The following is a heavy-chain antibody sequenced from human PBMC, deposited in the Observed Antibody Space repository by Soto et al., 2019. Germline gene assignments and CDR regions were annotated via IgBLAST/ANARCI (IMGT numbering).Heavy chain of an antibody. D-gene: IGHD6-6*01. Sequence: PGGSLRLSCAASGFTFSSYSMNWVRQAPGKGLEWVSYISSSSSTIYYADSVKGRFTISRDNAKNSLYLQMNSLRDEDTAVYYCARDPTSSIAARWNWFDPWGQGTLVTVSS. CDR1: GFTFSSYS. J-gene: IGHJ5*02. CDR2: ISSSSSTI. V-gene: IGHV3-48*02. CDR3: ARDPTSSIAARWNWFDP.